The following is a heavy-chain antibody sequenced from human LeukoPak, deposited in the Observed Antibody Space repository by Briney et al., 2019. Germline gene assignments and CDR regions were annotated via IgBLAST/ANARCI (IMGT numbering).Heavy chain of an antibody. Sequence: GGSLRLSCAASGFTFSNYWMHWVRQAPGKGLVWVSRIYNDGSSTTYADSVKGRFTISRDNAKSTLYLQMNSLRAEDTAVYCCATVGGVVGATNPDYWGQGTLVTVSS. V-gene: IGHV3-74*01. CDR1: GFTFSNYW. CDR3: ATVGGVVGATNPDY. CDR2: IYNDGSST. J-gene: IGHJ4*02. D-gene: IGHD1-26*01.